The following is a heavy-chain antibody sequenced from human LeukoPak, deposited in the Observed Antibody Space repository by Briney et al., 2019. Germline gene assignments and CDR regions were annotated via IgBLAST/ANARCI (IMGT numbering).Heavy chain of an antibody. J-gene: IGHJ4*02. Sequence: GGSLRLSCAASGFTVSSNYMSWVRQAPGKGLEWVSVIYSGGSTYYADSVKGRFTISRDNSKNTLYLQMNSLRAEDTAVYYCARGRRGRGSPYYFDYWGQGTLVTVSS. V-gene: IGHV3-66*01. CDR1: GFTVSSNY. CDR3: ARGRRGRGSPYYFDY. D-gene: IGHD3-16*01. CDR2: IYSGGST.